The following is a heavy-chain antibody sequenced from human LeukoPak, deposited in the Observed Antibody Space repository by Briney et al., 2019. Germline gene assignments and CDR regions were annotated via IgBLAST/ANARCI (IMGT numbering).Heavy chain of an antibody. Sequence: PSETLSLTCTVSGGSVTCGDCYWSWIRQSPGKGLEYIGYISYSGSTHCTPSLRSRVTISVDSSKNQFSLKLTSVTAADAAVYYCARRGPPNYNWFDPWGQGTLVTVSS. J-gene: IGHJ5*02. CDR2: ISYSGST. CDR1: GGSVTCGDCY. V-gene: IGHV4-30-4*01. CDR3: ARRGPPNYNWFDP. D-gene: IGHD1-1*01.